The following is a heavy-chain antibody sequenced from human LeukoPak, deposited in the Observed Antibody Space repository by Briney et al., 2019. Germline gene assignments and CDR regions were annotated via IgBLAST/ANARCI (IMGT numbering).Heavy chain of an antibody. J-gene: IGHJ4*02. Sequence: GASVTVSFKASGGTFTIYAISWVRQAPGQGLEWMGGIIPIFGTANYSQKFQGRGTITADESTSTAYMQLSSLRSDDTAAYYCARRSSITVAGLGYWGQGSLVTDSS. D-gene: IGHD6-19*01. V-gene: IGHV1-69*13. CDR3: ARRSSITVAGLGY. CDR2: IIPIFGTA. CDR1: GGTFTIYA.